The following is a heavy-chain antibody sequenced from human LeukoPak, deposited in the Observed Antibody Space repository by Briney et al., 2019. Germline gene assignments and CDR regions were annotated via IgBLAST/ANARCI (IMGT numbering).Heavy chain of an antibody. J-gene: IGHJ6*03. CDR2: IFYSGIT. CDR3: ARETSQKGAHYMDV. Sequence: PSETLSLTCTVSGGSISSTTHYWGWIRQPPGKGLEWIGSIFYSGITYYNPSLKSRVTISVDTSKNQFSLKLSSVTAADTAVYYCARETSQKGAHYMDVWGKGTTITISS. D-gene: IGHD3-16*01. CDR1: GGSISSTTHY. V-gene: IGHV4-39*07.